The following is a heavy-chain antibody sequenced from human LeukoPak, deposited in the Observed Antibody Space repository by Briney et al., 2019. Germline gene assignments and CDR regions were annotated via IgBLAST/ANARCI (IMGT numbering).Heavy chain of an antibody. CDR2: ISGSGGST. CDR3: AKDLYYDSSGTPTFGY. Sequence: GGSLRLSCAASGFTLSSYWMYWVRQAPGKGLEWVSAISGSGGSTYYADSVKGRFTVSRDNSKNTLYLQMNSLRAEDTAVYYCAKDLYYDSSGTPTFGYWGQGTLVTVSS. D-gene: IGHD3-22*01. CDR1: GFTLSSYW. J-gene: IGHJ4*02. V-gene: IGHV3-23*01.